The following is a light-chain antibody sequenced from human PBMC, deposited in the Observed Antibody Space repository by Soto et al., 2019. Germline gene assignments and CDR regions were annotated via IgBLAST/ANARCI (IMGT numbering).Light chain of an antibody. CDR1: QSVSSF. J-gene: IGKJ4*01. CDR2: DVS. CDR3: QQRINWPLT. Sequence: EIVLTQSPATLSLSPGERATLSCRASQSVSSFLAWYQQRPGQPPRLLIYDVSNRATGSPTRFSGSGSGKDFTLTISSLEPEDFAVYYCQQRINWPLTFGGGTKVEIK. V-gene: IGKV3-11*01.